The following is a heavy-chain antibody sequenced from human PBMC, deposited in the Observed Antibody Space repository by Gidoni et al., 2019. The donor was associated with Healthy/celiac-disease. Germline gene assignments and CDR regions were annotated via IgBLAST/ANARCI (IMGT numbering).Heavy chain of an antibody. CDR1: GGSFSVYY. CDR2: INHSGST. Sequence: QVQLQQWGAGLLKPSETLSLTCAVYGGSFSVYYWSWIRQPPGKGLEWIGEINHSGSTNYNPSLKSRVTISVDTSKNQFSLKMSSVTAADTAVYYCARGVYCSSTSCSSSLYYFDYWGQGTLVTVSS. CDR3: ARGVYCSSTSCSSSLYYFDY. D-gene: IGHD2-2*01. V-gene: IGHV4-34*01. J-gene: IGHJ4*02.